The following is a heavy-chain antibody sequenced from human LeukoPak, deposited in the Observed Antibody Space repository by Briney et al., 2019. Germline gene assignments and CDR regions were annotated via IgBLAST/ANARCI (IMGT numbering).Heavy chain of an antibody. D-gene: IGHD2-2*01. CDR1: GGSISSGAYY. CDR2: IYYSGST. Sequence: PSETLSLTCTVSGGSISSGAYYWSWVRQPPGKGLEWIGYIYYSGSTYYNPSLKSRVTISVDTSKNQFSLKLSSVTAADTAVYDCARDGGYCSSTSCPLFASWGQGTRVTVSS. CDR3: ARDGGYCSSTSCPLFAS. J-gene: IGHJ4*02. V-gene: IGHV4-30-4*08.